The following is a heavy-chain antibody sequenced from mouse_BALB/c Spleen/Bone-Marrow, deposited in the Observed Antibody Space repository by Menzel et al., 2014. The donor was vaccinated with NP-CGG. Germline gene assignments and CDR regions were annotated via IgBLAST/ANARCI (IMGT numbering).Heavy chain of an antibody. J-gene: IGHJ2*01. V-gene: IGHV1S130*01. CDR3: ARSGFDY. D-gene: IGHD4-1*01. CDR1: GYTFTSSW. CDR2: IHPNSGNT. Sequence: VQLQQSGSVLVRPGASVKLSCKASGYTFTSSWMHWAKQRPGQGXEWIGEIHPNSGNTNYNEKFKGKATLTVDTSSSTAYVDLSSLTSEDSAVYYCARSGFDYWGQGTTLTVSS.